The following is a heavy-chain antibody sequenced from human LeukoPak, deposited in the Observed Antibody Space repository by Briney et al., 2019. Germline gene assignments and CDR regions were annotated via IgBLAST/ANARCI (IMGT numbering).Heavy chain of an antibody. CDR3: ATGYCSSTSCFNWFDP. CDR2: ISAYNGNT. V-gene: IGHV1-18*01. Sequence: GASVKVSCKASGYTFTSYGISWVRQAPGQGLEWMGWISAYNGNTNYAQKLQGRVTMTEDTSTDTAYMELSSLRSEDTAVYYCATGYCSSTSCFNWFDPWGQGTLVTVSS. J-gene: IGHJ5*02. D-gene: IGHD2-2*01. CDR1: GYTFTSYG.